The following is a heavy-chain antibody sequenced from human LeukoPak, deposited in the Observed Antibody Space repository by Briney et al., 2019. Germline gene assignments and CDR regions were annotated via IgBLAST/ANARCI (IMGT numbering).Heavy chain of an antibody. V-gene: IGHV3-23*01. D-gene: IGHD2-15*01. CDR3: AKFKAVVVAATPVPYFDY. Sequence: GGSLGLSCAASGFTFSSYAMSWVRQAPGKGLEWVSAISGSGGSTYYADSVKGRFTISRDNSKNTLYLQMNSLRAEDTAVYYCAKFKAVVVAATPVPYFDYWGQGTLVTVSS. J-gene: IGHJ4*02. CDR2: ISGSGGST. CDR1: GFTFSSYA.